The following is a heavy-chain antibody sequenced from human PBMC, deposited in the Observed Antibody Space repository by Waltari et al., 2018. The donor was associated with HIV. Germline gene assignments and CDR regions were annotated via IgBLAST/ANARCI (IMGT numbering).Heavy chain of an antibody. D-gene: IGHD1-26*01. CDR2: INRDGRST. Sequence: EVQLVESGGGLVQPGGSLRLSCAASGFTFSSYWMHWVRQAPGKGLVWVSRINRDGRSTSDAAAVKGRVTISRDNAKNTLYRQRNSLRAEDTAVYYCARGVGDFDYWGQGTLVTVSS. CDR3: ARGVGDFDY. CDR1: GFTFSSYW. J-gene: IGHJ4*02. V-gene: IGHV3-74*01.